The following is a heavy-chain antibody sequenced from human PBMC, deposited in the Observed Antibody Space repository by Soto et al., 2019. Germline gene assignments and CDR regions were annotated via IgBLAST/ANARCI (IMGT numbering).Heavy chain of an antibody. CDR2: INHSGST. CDR1: GGSLSVYY. CDR3: ALIPVRFSIFYSYMDV. Sequence: QVQLQQWGAGLLKPSETLSLTCGVYGGSLSVYYWSWIRQSPGKGLEWIGEINHSGSTNYNPSFKSRVTISVDTSKNQFSLKLTSVPAADTAVYDGALIPVRFSIFYSYMDVWGGGTTVTVSS. J-gene: IGHJ6*03. D-gene: IGHD3-3*01. V-gene: IGHV4-34*02.